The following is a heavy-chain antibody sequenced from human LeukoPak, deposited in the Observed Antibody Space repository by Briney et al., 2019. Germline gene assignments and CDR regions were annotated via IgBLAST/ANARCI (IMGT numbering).Heavy chain of an antibody. V-gene: IGHV3-23*01. D-gene: IGHD6-13*01. J-gene: IGHJ4*02. CDR2: LSGSGGST. Sequence: GALRLSCAASGFTFSSYAMSWVRQGPGKGLEWVSALSGSGGSTYYADSGKGRFTISRDNSKNTLYLQMNSLRAEDTAVYYCAKGWSELDYWGQGTLVTVSS. CDR3: AKGWSELDY. CDR1: GFTFSSYA.